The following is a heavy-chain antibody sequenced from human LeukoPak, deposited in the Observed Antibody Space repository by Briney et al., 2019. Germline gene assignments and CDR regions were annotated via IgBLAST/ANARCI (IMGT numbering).Heavy chain of an antibody. D-gene: IGHD6-13*01. J-gene: IGHJ4*02. CDR2: IYYSGST. V-gene: IGHV4-39*07. Sequence: PTETLSLTCTVSGGSISSSSYYWRWIRQPPGKGLEWIGSIYYSGSTYYNPSLKSRVTISVDTSKNQFSLKLSSVTAADTAVYYCARRRQLARGYFDYWGQGTLVTVSS. CDR1: GGSISSSSYY. CDR3: ARRRQLARGYFDY.